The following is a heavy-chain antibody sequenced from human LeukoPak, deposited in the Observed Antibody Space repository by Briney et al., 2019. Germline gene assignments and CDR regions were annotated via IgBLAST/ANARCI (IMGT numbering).Heavy chain of an antibody. D-gene: IGHD3-10*01. CDR2: IRYDGSNK. V-gene: IGHV3-30*02. J-gene: IGHJ4*02. CDR1: GFTFSSYG. CDR3: AKDYTFGGSYYYGSGSYAFDY. Sequence: GGSLRLSCAASGFTFSSYGMHWVRQAPGKGLEWVAFIRYDGSNKYYADSVKGRFTISRDNSKNTLYLQMNSLRAEDTAVYYCAKDYTFGGSYYYGSGSYAFDYWGQGTLVTVSS.